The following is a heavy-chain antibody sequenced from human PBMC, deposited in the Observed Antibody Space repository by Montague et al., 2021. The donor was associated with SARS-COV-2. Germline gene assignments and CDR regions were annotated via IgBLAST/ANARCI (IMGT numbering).Heavy chain of an antibody. CDR1: GGSFSGYF. D-gene: IGHD5/OR15-5a*01. J-gene: IGHJ4*02. CDR2: ISYTGHT. Sequence: SETLSLTCAIYGGSFSGYFWSWIRQSPGKGLEWIGEISYTGHTRYNPSLQSRVSISGDSSENQFSLTLTSVTAADTAVYYCARRHYSVSWCPDWGQGTLVTVPS. CDR3: ARRHYSVSWCPD. V-gene: IGHV4-34*01.